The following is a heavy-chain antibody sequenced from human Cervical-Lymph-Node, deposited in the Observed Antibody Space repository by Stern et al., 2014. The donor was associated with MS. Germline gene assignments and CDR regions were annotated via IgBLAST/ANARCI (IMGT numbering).Heavy chain of an antibody. Sequence: VQLVQSGVEVKKPGESLKISCKGSGYNFTTYWIGWVRQMPGKGLEWMGIIYPGDSDIRYSPSFQGQVTIPADKSLRTAYMQWNSLKASDTAMYYWARLVMTGAFDIWGQGTMVTASS. J-gene: IGHJ3*02. D-gene: IGHD2-21*02. CDR3: ARLVMTGAFDI. CDR2: IYPGDSDI. CDR1: GYNFTTYW. V-gene: IGHV5-51*03.